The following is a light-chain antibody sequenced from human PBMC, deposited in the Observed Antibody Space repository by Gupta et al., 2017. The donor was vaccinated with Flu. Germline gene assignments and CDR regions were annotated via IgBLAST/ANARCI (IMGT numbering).Light chain of an antibody. Sequence: DIQLTQSPSFLSASVGDRVTVTGRASQDINTYLAWYQQKPEKAPKLLLYAASTLQSGVPSRFGGRGSATECTLTIRSLQAEVLATYYGQQLSDDPLTFGEGTKVEIK. CDR1: QDINTY. CDR2: AAS. CDR3: QQLSDDPLT. J-gene: IGKJ4*01. V-gene: IGKV1-9*01.